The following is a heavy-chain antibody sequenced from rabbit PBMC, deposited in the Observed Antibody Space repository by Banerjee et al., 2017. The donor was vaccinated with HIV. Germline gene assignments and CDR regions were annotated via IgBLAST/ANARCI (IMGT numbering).Heavy chain of an antibody. CDR1: GIDFSSYYY. CDR2: IYAGSSGTT. CDR3: AREDYSSGWDYYFNL. J-gene: IGHJ4*01. V-gene: IGHV1S45*01. D-gene: IGHD4-1*01. Sequence: QEQLVESGGGLVQPEGSLTLTCKASGIDFSSYYYMCWVRQAPGKGLEWIGCIYAGSSGTTYYTSWATGRFTISKTSSTTVTLQLNSLTAADTATYFCAREDYSSGWDYYFNLWGPGTLVTVS.